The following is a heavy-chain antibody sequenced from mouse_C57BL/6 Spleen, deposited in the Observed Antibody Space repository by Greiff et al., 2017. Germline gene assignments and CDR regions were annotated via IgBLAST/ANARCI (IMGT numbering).Heavy chain of an antibody. V-gene: IGHV3-1*01. CDR2: ISYSGST. CDR1: GYSITSGYD. CDR3: ARAFDGYYPDY. Sequence: VQLKESGPGMVKPSQSLSLTCTVTGYSITSGYDWHWIRHFPGNKLEWMGYISYSGSTNYNPSLKSRISITHDTSKNHFFLKLNSVTTEDTATYYCARAFDGYYPDYWGQGTTLTVSS. D-gene: IGHD2-3*01. J-gene: IGHJ2*01.